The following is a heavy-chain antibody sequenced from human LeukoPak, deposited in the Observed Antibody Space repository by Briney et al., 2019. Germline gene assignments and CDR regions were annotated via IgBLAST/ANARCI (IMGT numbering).Heavy chain of an antibody. CDR2: INIDGSST. CDR3: ARAAGTYYYYGMDV. Sequence: GGSLRLSCAASGFTFSSYWMHWVRHAAGKGLVWVSRINIDGSSTRYADSVKGRFTISRDNAKNTLYLQMNSLRAEDTAVYYCARAAGTYYYYGMDVWGQETTVTVSS. V-gene: IGHV3-74*01. D-gene: IGHD6-13*01. CDR1: GFTFSSYW. J-gene: IGHJ6*02.